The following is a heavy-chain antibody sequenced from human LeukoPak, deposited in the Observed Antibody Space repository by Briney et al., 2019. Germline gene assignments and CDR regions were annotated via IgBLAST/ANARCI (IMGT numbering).Heavy chain of an antibody. CDR1: GFTVSSNS. D-gene: IGHD3-22*01. J-gene: IGHJ4*02. CDR3: AKDVTMIVVVIDY. Sequence: PGGSLRLSCTVSGFTVSSNSMSWVRQAPGKGLEWVAVISYDGSNKYYADSVKGRFTISRDNSKNTLYLQMNSLRAEDTAVYYCAKDVTMIVVVIDYWGQGTLVTVSS. CDR2: ISYDGSNK. V-gene: IGHV3-30*18.